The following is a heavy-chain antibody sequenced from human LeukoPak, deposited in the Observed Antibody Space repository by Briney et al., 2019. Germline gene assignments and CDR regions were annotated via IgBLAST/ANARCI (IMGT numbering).Heavy chain of an antibody. Sequence: ASATVSCKASGYTFTSYGISWVRQAPGQGLEWMGWISAYDGNTNYAQKLQGRVTMTTDTSTSTAYMELRSLRSDDTAVYYCARVSAATYYDYVWGSYRLHYFDYWGQGTLVTVSS. V-gene: IGHV1-18*01. D-gene: IGHD3-16*02. CDR2: ISAYDGNT. CDR3: ARVSAATYYDYVWGSYRLHYFDY. CDR1: GYTFTSYG. J-gene: IGHJ4*02.